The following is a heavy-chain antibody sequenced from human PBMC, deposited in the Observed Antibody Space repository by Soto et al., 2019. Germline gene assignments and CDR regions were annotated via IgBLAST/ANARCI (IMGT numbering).Heavy chain of an antibody. Sequence: WSLRLFCSASVFPLRSYWMHWLRQAPGKGLVWVSRINSDGSSTSYADSVKGRFTISRDNAKNTLYLQMNSLRAEDTAVYYCARAPGYYYYGVDVWGQGTTVTVSS. CDR3: ARAPGYYYYGVDV. V-gene: IGHV3-74*01. CDR2: INSDGSST. CDR1: VFPLRSYW. J-gene: IGHJ6*02.